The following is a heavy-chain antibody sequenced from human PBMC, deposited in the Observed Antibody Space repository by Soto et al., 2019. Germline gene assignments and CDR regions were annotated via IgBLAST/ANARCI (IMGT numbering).Heavy chain of an antibody. J-gene: IGHJ4*02. CDR1: GGSISSYY. V-gene: IGHV4-59*08. CDR3: ARSRYSGYNSLDY. CDR2: IYYSGST. Sequence: PSEPLSLTCTVSGGSISSYYWSWIRQPPGKGLEWIGYIYYSGSTNYNPSLKSRVTISVDTSKNQFSLKLSSVTAADTAVYYCARSRYSGYNSLDYWGQGSLVTVS. D-gene: IGHD5-12*01.